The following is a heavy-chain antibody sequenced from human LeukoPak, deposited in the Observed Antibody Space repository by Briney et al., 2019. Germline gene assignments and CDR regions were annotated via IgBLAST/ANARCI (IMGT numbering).Heavy chain of an antibody. CDR3: AKHDYVWGSYRPIDYFDY. CDR1: GFTFSSYW. V-gene: IGHV3-7*03. J-gene: IGHJ4*02. CDR2: IKQDGSEK. Sequence: GGSLRLSCAASGFTFSSYWMSWVRQAPGKGLEWVANIKQDGSEKYYVDSVKGRFTISRDNAKNSLYLQMNSLRAEDTAVYYCAKHDYVWGSYRPIDYFDYWGQGTLVTVSS. D-gene: IGHD3-16*01.